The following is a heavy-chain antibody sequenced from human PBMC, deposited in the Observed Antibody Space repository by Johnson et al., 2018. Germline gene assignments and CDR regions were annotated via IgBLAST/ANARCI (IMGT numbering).Heavy chain of an antibody. Sequence: QVQLVESGGRVVQPGRSLRLSCSASGFTFSSYAMHWVRQAPGKGLEWVAVISDDGSNKFYAESVKGRFTISRDNSKYTVYLQVHSLKAEDTAVFYCARAQGGDYLAEYFQHWGQGTLVTVSS. CDR1: GFTFSSYA. D-gene: IGHD4-17*01. CDR2: ISDDGSNK. V-gene: IGHV3-30-3*01. J-gene: IGHJ1*01. CDR3: ARAQGGDYLAEYFQH.